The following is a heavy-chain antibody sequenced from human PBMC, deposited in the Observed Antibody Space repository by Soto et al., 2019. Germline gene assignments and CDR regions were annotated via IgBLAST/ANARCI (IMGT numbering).Heavy chain of an antibody. CDR2: IYYSGTT. Sequence: SETLSLTCTVSGASISSCGYYWSWIRQHPGKGLEWIGYIYYSGTTYYNPSLKSRLTISLDTSRNQFSLELNSVSAADTAVYYCGRADSRVYTFDHGGRGPLVTVSS. CDR3: GRADSRVYTFDH. J-gene: IGHJ4*02. D-gene: IGHD3-16*01. V-gene: IGHV4-31*03. CDR1: GASISSCGYY.